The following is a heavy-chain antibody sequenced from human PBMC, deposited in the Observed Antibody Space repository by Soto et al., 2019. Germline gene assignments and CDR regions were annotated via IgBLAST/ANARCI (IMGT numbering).Heavy chain of an antibody. V-gene: IGHV1-2*02. D-gene: IGHD6-13*01. CDR2: INPNSGGT. CDR1: GYTFTGYY. CDR3: ARAGAPYSSSWYNWFDP. Sequence: EASVKVSCKASGYTFTGYYMHWVRQAPGQGLEWMGWINPNSGGTNYAQKFQGKVTMTRDTSISTAYMELSRLRSDDTAVYYCARAGAPYSSSWYNWFDPWGQGTLVTVSS. J-gene: IGHJ5*02.